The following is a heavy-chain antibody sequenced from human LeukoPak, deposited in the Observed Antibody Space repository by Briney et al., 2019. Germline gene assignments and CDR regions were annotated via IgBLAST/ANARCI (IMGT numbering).Heavy chain of an antibody. V-gene: IGHV6-1*01. CDR3: ARARGYFDL. D-gene: IGHD3-10*01. J-gene: IGHJ2*01. Sequence: SQTLSLTCAIPGDSVSSNSASWGWIRQSPSRGFEWLVRTYYRSKWNNNYAISVKSRITINPDTSKNHFSLQLNSVTPEDTGVYYCARARGYFDLWGRGTLVTVSS. CDR2: TYYRSKWNN. CDR1: GDSVSSNSAS.